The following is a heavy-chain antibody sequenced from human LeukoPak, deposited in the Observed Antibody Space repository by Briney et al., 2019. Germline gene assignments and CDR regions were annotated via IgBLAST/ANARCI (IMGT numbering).Heavy chain of an antibody. CDR3: ARLRRYGSGSPFDP. D-gene: IGHD3-10*01. CDR1: GGSFSGYY. J-gene: IGHJ5*02. CDR2: INHSGST. Sequence: PSETLSLTCAVYGGSFSGYYWNWIRQPPGKGLEWIGEINHSGSTNYNPSLKSRVTISVDTSKNQFSLKLSSVTAADTAVYYCARLRRYGSGSPFDPWGQGTLVTVSS. V-gene: IGHV4-34*01.